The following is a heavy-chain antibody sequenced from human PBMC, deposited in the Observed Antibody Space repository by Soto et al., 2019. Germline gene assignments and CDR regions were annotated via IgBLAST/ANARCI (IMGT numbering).Heavy chain of an antibody. J-gene: IGHJ4*02. D-gene: IGHD1-26*01. CDR1: GFTFRNYG. V-gene: IGHV3-48*01. Sequence: GGSLRLSCAASGFTFRNYGMNWVRQAPGKGLEWVSYIANGRSTKYYADSVKGRFTISRDNSKNSLYLQMNSLRAEDTAVYYCARRVGAITYYFDYWGQGTLVTVSS. CDR3: ARRVGAITYYFDY. CDR2: IANGRSTK.